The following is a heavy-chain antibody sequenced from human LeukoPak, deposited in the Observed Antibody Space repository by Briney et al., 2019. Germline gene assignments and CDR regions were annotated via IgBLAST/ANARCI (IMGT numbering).Heavy chain of an antibody. D-gene: IGHD4-17*01. J-gene: IGHJ3*02. CDR3: ARTTTVDAFDI. V-gene: IGHV4-31*03. CDR1: GGSISSGGYY. CDR2: IYYSGST. Sequence: SQTLSLTCTVSGGSISSGGYYWSWIRQHPGKGLEWIGYIYYSGSTYYNPSLKSRVTISVDTSKNQSSLKLSSVTAADTAVYYCARTTTVDAFDIWGQGTMVTVSS.